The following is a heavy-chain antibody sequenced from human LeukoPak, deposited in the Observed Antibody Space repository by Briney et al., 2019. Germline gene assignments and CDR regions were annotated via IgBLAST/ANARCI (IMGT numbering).Heavy chain of an antibody. CDR2: INAGNGNT. J-gene: IGHJ4*02. CDR3: ARSSRPITMIVVAPGA. D-gene: IGHD3-22*01. Sequence: ASVKVSCKASGYTFTSYAMHWVRQAPGQRLEWMGWINAGNGNTKYSQKFQGGVTITRDTSASTAYMELSSLRSEDTAVYYCARSSRPITMIVVAPGAWGQGTLVTVSS. CDR1: GYTFTSYA. V-gene: IGHV1-3*01.